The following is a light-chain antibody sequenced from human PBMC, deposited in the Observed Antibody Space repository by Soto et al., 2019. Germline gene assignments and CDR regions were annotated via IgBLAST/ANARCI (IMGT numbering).Light chain of an antibody. CDR1: QSISAW. CDR3: QQYNSPPWT. CDR2: QAS. Sequence: DIQMTQAHSILSASVGDRVAITCRASQSISAWVAWYQQKPGKAPKLLIYQASLLESGVPSRFSGSGSGTEFTLTISSLQPDDLATYYCQQYNSPPWTLGQGTKVDIK. V-gene: IGKV1-5*03. J-gene: IGKJ1*01.